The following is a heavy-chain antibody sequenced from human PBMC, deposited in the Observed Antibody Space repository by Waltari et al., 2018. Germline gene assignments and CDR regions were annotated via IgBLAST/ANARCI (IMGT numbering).Heavy chain of an antibody. CDR2: IDYSGST. D-gene: IGHD4-17*01. CDR3: ARVARHDYGGNSIDY. J-gene: IGHJ4*02. V-gene: IGHV4-39*01. CDR1: GGSISSRSYY. Sequence: QLQLQESGPGLVKPSETLSLTCTVSGGSISSRSYYWGWIRQPPGKRLEWNGSIDYSGSTYYNPSLKSRVTISVDTSKNQFSLKVSSVTAADTAVYYCARVARHDYGGNSIDYWGQGTLVTVSS.